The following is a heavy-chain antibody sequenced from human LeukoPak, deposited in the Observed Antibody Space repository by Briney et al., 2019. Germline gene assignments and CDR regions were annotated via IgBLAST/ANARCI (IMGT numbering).Heavy chain of an antibody. Sequence: PGGSLRLSCSASGFTFSSYAMHWVCHGPGTGLQYVSPISTNGDGTYYADSVKGRFTTSRDNSKNTLFLQMRSLRPEDTAVYYCAKGDGSNSQPDYWGQGTLVTVSS. D-gene: IGHD4-23*01. J-gene: IGHJ4*02. CDR1: GFTFSSYA. V-gene: IGHV3-64D*06. CDR2: ISTNGDGT. CDR3: AKGDGSNSQPDY.